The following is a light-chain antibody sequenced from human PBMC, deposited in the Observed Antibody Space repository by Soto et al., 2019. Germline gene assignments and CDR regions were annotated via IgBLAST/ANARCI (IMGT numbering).Light chain of an antibody. J-gene: IGLJ1*01. V-gene: IGLV2-14*01. CDR1: RRDVGGYNY. CDR3: SSYTISNTPPFV. CDR2: EVT. Sequence: QSVLTQPASVSGSPGQSITISCTGTRRDVGGYNYVSWYQQYPGKSPKLLIYEVTHRPSGVSNRFSGSKSGNTASLTISGLQAEDEADYYCSSYTISNTPPFVFGTGTKLTVL.